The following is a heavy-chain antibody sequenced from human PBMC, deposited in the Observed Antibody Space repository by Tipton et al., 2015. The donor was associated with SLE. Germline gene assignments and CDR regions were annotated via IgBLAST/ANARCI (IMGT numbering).Heavy chain of an antibody. CDR3: ARWDSGRSVGAFDF. J-gene: IGHJ3*01. CDR1: GGFIGSSSYY. D-gene: IGHD1-26*01. Sequence: TLSLTCSVSGGFIGSSSYYWGWIRQPPGKGLEWIGSIYYSGSTYYNPSLNSRVTISVDTSKNQFSLKLSSVTAADTAVYYCARWDSGRSVGAFDFWGQGTMVTVSS. V-gene: IGHV4-39*01. CDR2: IYYSGST.